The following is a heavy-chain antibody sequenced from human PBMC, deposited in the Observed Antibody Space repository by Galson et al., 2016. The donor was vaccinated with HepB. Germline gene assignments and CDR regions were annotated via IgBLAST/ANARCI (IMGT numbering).Heavy chain of an antibody. CDR2: FIPTLTTA. CDR1: GGTFSTYA. V-gene: IGHV1-69*06. D-gene: IGHD5-12*01. Sequence: SVKVSCKASGGTFSTYAISWVRQAPGQGLEWMGGFIPTLTTANYAQNFQGRVTIIADKSTRTVHMQLSSLRYEDPAVHYCAKTAFRAYDGSEYYYDGMDVWGQGTTVTVSS. J-gene: IGHJ6*02. CDR3: AKTAFRAYDGSEYYYDGMDV.